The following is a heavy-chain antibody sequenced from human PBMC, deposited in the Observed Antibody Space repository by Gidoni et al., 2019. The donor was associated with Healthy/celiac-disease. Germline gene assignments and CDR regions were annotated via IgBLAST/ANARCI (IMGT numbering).Heavy chain of an antibody. V-gene: IGHV4-39*01. Sequence: QLQLQESGPGLVKPSETLSLTCTVSGGSISSSSYYWGWIRQPPGKGLEWIGSIYYSGSTYYNPSLKSRVTISVDTSKNQFSLKLSSVTAADTAVYYCARLNRPTEMLDYWGQGTLVTVSS. J-gene: IGHJ4*02. CDR1: GGSISSSSYY. CDR3: ARLNRPTEMLDY. CDR2: IYYSGST. D-gene: IGHD2-21*02.